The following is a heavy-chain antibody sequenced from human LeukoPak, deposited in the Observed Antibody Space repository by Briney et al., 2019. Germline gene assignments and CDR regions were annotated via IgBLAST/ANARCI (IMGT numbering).Heavy chain of an antibody. J-gene: IGHJ4*02. Sequence: PSETLSLTCTVSGGSISSSSYYWGWIRQPPGKGLEWIGSIYYSGSTYYNPSLKSRVTISVDTSKNQFSLKLSSVTAADTAVYYCAAYCSSTSCQLSFGYWGQETLVTVSS. CDR1: GGSISSSSYY. V-gene: IGHV4-39*01. D-gene: IGHD2-2*01. CDR2: IYYSGST. CDR3: AAYCSSTSCQLSFGY.